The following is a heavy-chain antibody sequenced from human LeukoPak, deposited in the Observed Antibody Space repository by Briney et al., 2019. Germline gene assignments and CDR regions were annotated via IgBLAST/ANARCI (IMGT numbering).Heavy chain of an antibody. CDR2: IIPIFGTA. CDR1: GGTFTSYA. Sequence: SVKVSCKASGGTFTSYAISWVRQAPGQGLEWMGGIIPIFGTANYAQKFQGRVTITADESTSTAYMELSSLRSEDTAVYYCARCLYDYVWGSYRTWGQGTLVTVSS. D-gene: IGHD3-16*02. J-gene: IGHJ5*02. V-gene: IGHV1-69*13. CDR3: ARCLYDYVWGSYRT.